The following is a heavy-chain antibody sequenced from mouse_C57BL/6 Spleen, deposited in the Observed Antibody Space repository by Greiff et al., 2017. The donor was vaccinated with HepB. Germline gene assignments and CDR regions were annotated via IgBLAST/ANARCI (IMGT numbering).Heavy chain of an antibody. V-gene: IGHV1-39*01. J-gene: IGHJ4*01. CDR3: ARKTHYYGSSYDYAMDY. CDR2: INPNYGTT. CDR1: GYSFTDYN. D-gene: IGHD1-1*01. Sequence: EVQLQQSGPELVKPGASVKISCKASGYSFTDYNMNWVKQSNGKSLEWIGVINPNYGTTNYNQKFKGKSTLTVDKSSSTAYMQLSSLTSEDSAVYYCARKTHYYGSSYDYAMDYWGQGTSVTVSS.